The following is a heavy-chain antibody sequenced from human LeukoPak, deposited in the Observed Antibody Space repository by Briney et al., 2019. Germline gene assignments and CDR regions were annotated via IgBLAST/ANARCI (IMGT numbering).Heavy chain of an antibody. CDR1: SFTFSSNA. D-gene: IGHD3-22*01. CDR3: AKDRPNYYGSNGHYYKLNGDC. V-gene: IGHV3-23*01. CDR2: ITSSGAAT. Sequence: GGSLRLSCAACSFTFSSNAMSWVRQAPGKGLEWVSSITSSGAATYYADSVKGRFTISRDNSDNTLYLQMNSLRAEDTAVYYCAKDRPNYYGSNGHYYKLNGDCWGQGTLVTVSS. J-gene: IGHJ4*02.